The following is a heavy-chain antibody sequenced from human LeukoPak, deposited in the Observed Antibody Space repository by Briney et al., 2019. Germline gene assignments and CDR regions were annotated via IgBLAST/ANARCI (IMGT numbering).Heavy chain of an antibody. Sequence: GGSLRLSCAASGFTFNSYAMSWVRQAPGKGLEWVSAISGSGGSTYYADSVKGRFTISRDNSKNTLYLQMNSLRAEDTAVYYCAKDKRIGKWELLDYFDYWGQGTLVTVSS. CDR3: AKDKRIGKWELLDYFDY. CDR1: GFTFNSYA. D-gene: IGHD1-26*01. V-gene: IGHV3-23*01. J-gene: IGHJ4*02. CDR2: ISGSGGST.